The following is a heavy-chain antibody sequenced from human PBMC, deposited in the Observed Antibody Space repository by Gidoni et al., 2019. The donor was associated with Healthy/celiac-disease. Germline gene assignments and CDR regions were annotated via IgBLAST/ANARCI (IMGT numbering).Heavy chain of an antibody. CDR3: ARDGYGSGSYANAFDI. Sequence: EVQLVESGGGLVKPGGSLRLSCAASGFTFSSYSMNWVRQAPGKGLEWVSSISSSSSYIYYADSVKGRFTISRDNAKNSLYLQMNSLRAEDTAVYYCARDGYGSGSYANAFDIWGQGTMVTVSS. D-gene: IGHD3-10*01. CDR2: ISSSSSYI. V-gene: IGHV3-21*01. CDR1: GFTFSSYS. J-gene: IGHJ3*02.